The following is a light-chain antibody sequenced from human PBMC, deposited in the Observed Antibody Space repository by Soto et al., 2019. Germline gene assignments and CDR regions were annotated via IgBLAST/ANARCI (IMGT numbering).Light chain of an antibody. Sequence: QSVLTQPPSVSEAPRQKVTISCSGSNSNIANNYVSWYQQLPGTAPKLLIYDNNKRPSGIPDRFSGSKSGTSATLGITGLQTGDEAEYFCVTWDSSLSAAVFGGGTQLTVL. V-gene: IGLV1-51*01. CDR2: DNN. CDR1: NSNIANNY. CDR3: VTWDSSLSAAV. J-gene: IGLJ7*01.